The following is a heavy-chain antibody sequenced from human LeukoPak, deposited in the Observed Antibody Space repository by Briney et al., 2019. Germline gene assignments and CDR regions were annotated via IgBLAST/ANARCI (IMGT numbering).Heavy chain of an antibody. V-gene: IGHV4-4*07. J-gene: IGHJ4*02. Sequence: PSETLSLTCTVSGGSVSSYYWTWIRQPAVKGLEWIGRIYSSGNTDYNPSLKSRVTMSVDTSKNQFPLKLTSVTAADTAVYFCARFPAKRADWGQGILVTVSS. CDR2: IYSSGNT. CDR3: ARFPAKRAD. CDR1: GGSVSSYY. D-gene: IGHD2-2*01.